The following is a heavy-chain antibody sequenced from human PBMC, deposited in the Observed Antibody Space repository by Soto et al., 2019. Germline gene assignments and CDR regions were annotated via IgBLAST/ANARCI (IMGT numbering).Heavy chain of an antibody. CDR1: GGSFSGYY. V-gene: IGHV4-34*01. J-gene: IGHJ6*03. Sequence: SETLSLTCAVYGGSFSGYYWSWIRQPPGKGLEWIGEINHSGSTNYNPSLKSRVTISVDTSKNQFSLKLSSVTAADTAVYYCARGRPYGYSYAYYYYMDVWGKGTTVTVSS. CDR2: INHSGST. CDR3: ARGRPYGYSYAYYYYMDV. D-gene: IGHD5-18*01.